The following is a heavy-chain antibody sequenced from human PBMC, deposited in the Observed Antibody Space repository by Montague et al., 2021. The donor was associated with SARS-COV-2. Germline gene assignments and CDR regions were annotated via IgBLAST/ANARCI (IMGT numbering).Heavy chain of an antibody. D-gene: IGHD3-10*01. Sequence: SETLSLTCTVYAGSISSSSNYWGWIRQPPGKGLESIGCIYYSGCTYYNSSLKSRATISVNTSKNQFSLKLNSVTAADTAVYYCARLVWFGELSSENWFDPWGQGTLVSVAS. CDR1: AGSISSSSNY. V-gene: IGHV4-39*01. CDR3: ARLVWFGELSSENWFDP. J-gene: IGHJ5*02. CDR2: IYYSGCT.